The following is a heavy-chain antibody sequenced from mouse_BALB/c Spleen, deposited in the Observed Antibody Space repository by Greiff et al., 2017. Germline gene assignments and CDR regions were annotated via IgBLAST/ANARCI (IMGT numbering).Heavy chain of an antibody. J-gene: IGHJ1*01. D-gene: IGHD2-14*01. CDR1: GFTFSSYG. V-gene: IGHV5-6*03. CDR3: ARYRFDV. Sequence: EVKVEESGGGLVKPGGSLKLSCAASGFTFSSYGMSWVRQTPDKRLEWVATISSGGSYTYYPDSVKGRFTISRDNAKNTLYLQMSSLKSEDTAMYYCARYRFDVWGEGTTVTVSS. CDR2: ISSGGSYT.